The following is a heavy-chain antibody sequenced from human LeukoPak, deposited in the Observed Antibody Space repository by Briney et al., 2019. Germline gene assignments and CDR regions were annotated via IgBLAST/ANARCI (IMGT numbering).Heavy chain of an antibody. Sequence: PSETLSLTCTVSGGSISSYYWSWIRQPPGKGLEWIGYIYYSGSTNYNPSLKSRVTISADTSKDQFSLNLSSVTAADTAVYYCARATTTVVTDWGQGTLVTVSS. J-gene: IGHJ4*02. V-gene: IGHV4-59*01. CDR1: GGSISSYY. CDR3: ARATTTVVTD. D-gene: IGHD4-23*01. CDR2: IYYSGST.